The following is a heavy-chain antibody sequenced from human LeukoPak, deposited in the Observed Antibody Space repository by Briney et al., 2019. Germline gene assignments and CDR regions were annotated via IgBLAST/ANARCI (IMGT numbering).Heavy chain of an antibody. CDR1: GFTFSSYS. D-gene: IGHD3-9*01. CDR2: ISSSSSTI. V-gene: IGHV3-48*01. Sequence: GGSLRLSCAASGFTFSSYSMTWVRQAPGKGLEWVSYISSSSSTIYYADSVKGRFTISRDNAKNSLYLQMNSLRAEDTAVYYCARIPRYFDWLSAEFDYWGQGTLVTVSS. CDR3: ARIPRYFDWLSAEFDY. J-gene: IGHJ4*02.